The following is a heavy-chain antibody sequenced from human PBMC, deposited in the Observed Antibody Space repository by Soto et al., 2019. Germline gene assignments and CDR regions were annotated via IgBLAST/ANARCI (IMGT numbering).Heavy chain of an antibody. CDR3: ARQYQTTAVTDY. Sequence: SGPGLVKPSETLSLTCTVSGGSISSSSYYWGWIRQPPGKGLEWIGNIDYSGSTSYHPSLTSRVTISVDTSKNQFSLKRSSVTAADTAVYYCARQYQTTAVTDYWGQGTLVTVSS. CDR2: IDYSGST. D-gene: IGHD4-17*01. J-gene: IGHJ4*02. V-gene: IGHV4-39*01. CDR1: GGSISSSSYY.